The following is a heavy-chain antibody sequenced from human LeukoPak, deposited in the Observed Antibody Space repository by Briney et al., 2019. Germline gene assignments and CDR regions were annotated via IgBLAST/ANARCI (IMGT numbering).Heavy chain of an antibody. Sequence: PGGSLRLSCAASGFTFSSYAMSWVRQAPGKGLEWVSAISGSGGSTYYADSVKGRFTIYRDNSKNTLYLQMNSLRAEDTAVYYCAKVNAGYYDSSGRTNWFDPWGQGNLVTVSS. J-gene: IGHJ5*02. D-gene: IGHD3-22*01. CDR3: AKVNAGYYDSSGRTNWFDP. CDR1: GFTFSSYA. V-gene: IGHV3-23*01. CDR2: ISGSGGST.